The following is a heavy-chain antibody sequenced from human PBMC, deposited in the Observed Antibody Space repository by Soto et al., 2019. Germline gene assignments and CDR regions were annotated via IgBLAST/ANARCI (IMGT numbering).Heavy chain of an antibody. J-gene: IGHJ4*02. V-gene: IGHV4-31*03. CDR3: AREFRGSGSFYFDY. CDR1: GGSISSGGYY. CDR2: IYYSGST. D-gene: IGHD3-10*01. Sequence: PSETLSLTCTVSGGSISSGGYYWSWIRQHPGKGLEWIGYIYYSGSTYYNPSLKSRVTISVDTSKNQFSLKLSSVTAADTAVYYCAREFRGSGSFYFDYWGQGTLVTVSS.